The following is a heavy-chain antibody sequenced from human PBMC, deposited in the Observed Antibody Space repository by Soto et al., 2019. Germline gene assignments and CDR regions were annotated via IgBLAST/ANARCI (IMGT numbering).Heavy chain of an antibody. V-gene: IGHV3-74*01. J-gene: IGHJ4*02. CDR1: GFTFSNYW. CDR2: INSDGSST. Sequence: GGSLRLSCAASGFTFSNYWMHWVRQAPGKGLVWVSRINSDGSSTTNADSVKGRFTISRDNAKNTVYLQMNSLRAEDTAVYYCARGEVGYCSSSSCSGPLSDYWGQGTLVTVSS. CDR3: ARGEVGYCSSSSCSGPLSDY. D-gene: IGHD2-2*01.